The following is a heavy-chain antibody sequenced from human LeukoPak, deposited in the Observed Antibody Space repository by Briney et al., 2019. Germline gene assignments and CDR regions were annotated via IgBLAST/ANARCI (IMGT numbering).Heavy chain of an antibody. V-gene: IGHV1-46*01. CDR3: ARGQQLVSWDY. CDR1: GYTFTSYY. D-gene: IGHD6-13*01. Sequence: ASVKVSCKASGYTFTSYYMHWVRQAPGQGLEWMGIINPSGGSTSYAQKLQGRVTMTTDTSTSTAYMELRSLRSDDTAVYYCARGQQLVSWDYWGQGTLVTVSS. J-gene: IGHJ4*02. CDR2: INPSGGST.